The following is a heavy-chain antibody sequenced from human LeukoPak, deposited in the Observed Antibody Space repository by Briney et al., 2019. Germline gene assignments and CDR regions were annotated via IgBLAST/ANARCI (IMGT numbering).Heavy chain of an antibody. V-gene: IGHV3-30*18. CDR2: ISYDGSNK. D-gene: IGHD6-13*01. CDR1: GSTFSSYG. Sequence: GGSLRLSCAASGSTFSSYGMHWVRQAPGKGLEWVAVISYDGSNKYYADSVKGRFTISRDNSKNTLYLQMNSLRAEDTAVYYCAKDRGSIAAGGSDYWGQGTLVTVSS. J-gene: IGHJ4*02. CDR3: AKDRGSIAAGGSDY.